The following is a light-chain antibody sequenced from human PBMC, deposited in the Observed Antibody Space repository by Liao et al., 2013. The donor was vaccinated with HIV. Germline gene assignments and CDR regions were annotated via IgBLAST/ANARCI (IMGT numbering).Light chain of an antibody. CDR1: NIGSKS. CDR3: QVWDSYSDHGV. CDR2: YDS. J-gene: IGLJ3*02. V-gene: IGLV3-21*04. Sequence: SYVLTQPPSVSVAPGKTARITCGGNNIGSKSLHWYQQKPGQAPVLVIYYDSDRPSGIPERLSGSNSGNTATLTISRVAAGDEADYYCQVWDSYSDHGVFGGGTKLTVL.